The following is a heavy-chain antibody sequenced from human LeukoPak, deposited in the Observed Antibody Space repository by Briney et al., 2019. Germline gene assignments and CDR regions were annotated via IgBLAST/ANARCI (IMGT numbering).Heavy chain of an antibody. V-gene: IGHV3-64*01. D-gene: IGHD3-10*01. J-gene: IGHJ3*02. CDR2: ISSNGGST. CDR3: ARDRGPRAFDI. Sequence: GGSLRLSCAASGFTFSSYAMHWVRQAPGKGLEYVSAISSNGGSTYYANSVKGRFTISRDNSKNTLYLQMGSLRAEDMAVYYCARDRGPRAFDIWGQGTMVTVSS. CDR1: GFTFSSYA.